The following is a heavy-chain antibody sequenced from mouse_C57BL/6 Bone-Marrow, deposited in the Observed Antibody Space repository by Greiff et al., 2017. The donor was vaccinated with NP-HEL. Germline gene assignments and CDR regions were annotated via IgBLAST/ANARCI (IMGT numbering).Heavy chain of an antibody. Sequence: DVKLVESGGDLVKPGGSLKLSCAASGFTFSSYGMSWVRQTPDKRLEWVATISSGGSYTYYPDSVKGRFTISRDNAKNTLYLQMSSLKSEDTAMYYCARPDGYSAWVAYWGQGTLVTGSA. CDR3: ARPDGYSAWVAY. J-gene: IGHJ3*01. CDR1: GFTFSSYG. D-gene: IGHD2-3*01. CDR2: ISSGGSYT. V-gene: IGHV5-6*02.